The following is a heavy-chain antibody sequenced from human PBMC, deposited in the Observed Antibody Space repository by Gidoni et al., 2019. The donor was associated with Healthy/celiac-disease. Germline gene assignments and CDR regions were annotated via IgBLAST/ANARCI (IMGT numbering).Heavy chain of an antibody. CDR1: GFTFSSYR. Sequence: EVQLVESGGGLVKPGGSLRLSCAASGFTFSSYRMNWVRQAPGKGLEWVSSISSSSSYIYYADSVKGRFTISRDNAKNSLYLQMNSLRAEDTAVYYCARAFDCSSTSCYRGMDVWGQGTTVTVSS. J-gene: IGHJ6*02. D-gene: IGHD2-2*01. V-gene: IGHV3-21*01. CDR2: ISSSSSYI. CDR3: ARAFDCSSTSCYRGMDV.